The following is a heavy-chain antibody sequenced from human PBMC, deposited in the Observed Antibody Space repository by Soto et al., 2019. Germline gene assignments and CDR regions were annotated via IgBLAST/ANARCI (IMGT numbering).Heavy chain of an antibody. V-gene: IGHV1-69*06. CDR3: ARDQIRFLKPTLPYYYYGMDV. CDR2: IIPIFGTA. D-gene: IGHD3-3*01. CDR1: GGTFSSYA. J-gene: IGHJ6*02. Sequence: ASVKVSCKASGGTFSSYAISWVRQAPGQGLEWMGGIIPIFGTANYAQKFQGRVTITADKSTSTAYMELSSLRSEDTAVYYCARDQIRFLKPTLPYYYYGMDVWGQGTTVTVSS.